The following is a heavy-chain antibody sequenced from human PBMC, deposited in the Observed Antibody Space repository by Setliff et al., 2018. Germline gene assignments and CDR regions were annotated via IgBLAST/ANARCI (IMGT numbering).Heavy chain of an antibody. CDR2: TIPIFGTT. Sequence: GASVKVSCKASGGTFSSYGISWVRQAPGQGLEWMGGTIPIFGTTDYAQKFRGRVTIITDESTSTAFKQLSSLRSEDTAVYYCVREGVDSRSSTDYRYYMDVWGKGTTVTVSS. CDR1: GGTFSSYG. J-gene: IGHJ6*03. V-gene: IGHV1-69*05. D-gene: IGHD3-22*01. CDR3: VREGVDSRSSTDYRYYMDV.